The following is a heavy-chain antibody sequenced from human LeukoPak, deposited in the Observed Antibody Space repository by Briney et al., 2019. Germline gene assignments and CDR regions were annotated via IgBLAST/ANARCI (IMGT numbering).Heavy chain of an antibody. V-gene: IGHV1-69*06. CDR3: ARAYYYDSSGYYGWDYYYYMDV. J-gene: IGHJ6*03. Sequence: PGASVNVSCKASGGTFSSYAISWVRQAPGQGLEWMGGIIPIFGTANYAQKFQGRVTITADKSTSTAYMELSSLRSEDTAVYYCARAYYYDSSGYYGWDYYYYMDVWGKGTTVTVSS. D-gene: IGHD3-22*01. CDR1: GGTFSSYA. CDR2: IIPIFGTA.